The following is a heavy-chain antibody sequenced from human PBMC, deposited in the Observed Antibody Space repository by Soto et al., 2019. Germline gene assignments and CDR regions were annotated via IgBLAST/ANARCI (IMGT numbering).Heavy chain of an antibody. CDR3: AILGGERGYGTGGSCPFDY. CDR2: INPNSGGT. D-gene: IGHD2-15*01. J-gene: IGHJ4*02. V-gene: IGHV1-2*04. Sequence: QVQLVQSGAEVKKRGASVKVSCKSSGYTFTGYYMPWVRQAPGQGLEWMGWINPNSGGTNYAQKFQGWVTMSRDTSISTASMELSRLRSDDTAVYYCAILGGERGYGTGGSCPFDYWGQGTLVNVSP. CDR1: GYTFTGYY.